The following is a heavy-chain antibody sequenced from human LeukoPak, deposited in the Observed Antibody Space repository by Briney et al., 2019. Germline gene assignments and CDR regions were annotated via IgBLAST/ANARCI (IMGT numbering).Heavy chain of an antibody. CDR2: IIPILGIA. V-gene: IGHV1-69*04. CDR3: ARSLYDSSGYYYFSY. CDR1: GYTFTSYG. D-gene: IGHD3-22*01. Sequence: ASVKVSCKASGYTFTSYGISWVRQAPGQGLEWMGRIIPILGIANYAQKFQGRVTITADKSTSTAYMELSSLRSEDTAVYYCARSLYDSSGYYYFSYWGQGTLVTVSS. J-gene: IGHJ4*02.